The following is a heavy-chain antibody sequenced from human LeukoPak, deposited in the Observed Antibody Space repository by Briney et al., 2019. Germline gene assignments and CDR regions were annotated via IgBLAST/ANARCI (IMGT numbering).Heavy chain of an antibody. V-gene: IGHV1-2*02. Sequence: APVKVSCKASGYTFTGYYMHWVRQAPGQGLEWMGWINPNSGGTNYAQKFQGRVTMTRDTSISTAYMELSRLRSDDTAVYYCARAATARELSPGDYWGQGTLVTVSS. D-gene: IGHD1-7*01. J-gene: IGHJ4*02. CDR3: ARAATARELSPGDY. CDR1: GYTFTGYY. CDR2: INPNSGGT.